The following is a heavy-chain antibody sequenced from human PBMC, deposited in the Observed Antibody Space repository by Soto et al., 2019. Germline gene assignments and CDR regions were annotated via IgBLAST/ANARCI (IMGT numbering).Heavy chain of an antibody. CDR1: GFSLTSRPVG. V-gene: IGHV2-5*02. CDR3: AHRRNYDGSWNEGVFDY. J-gene: IGHJ4*02. D-gene: IGHD3-16*01. Sequence: QITLKESGPTLVKPTQTLTLTCTFSGFSLTSRPVGVGWVRQPPGKALEWLAFIYWDDDKRYSPSLRSTLTVTTDASKTQVVLTLTNMDPVDTATYYCAHRRNYDGSWNEGVFDYWGQGILVTVSS. CDR2: IYWDDDK.